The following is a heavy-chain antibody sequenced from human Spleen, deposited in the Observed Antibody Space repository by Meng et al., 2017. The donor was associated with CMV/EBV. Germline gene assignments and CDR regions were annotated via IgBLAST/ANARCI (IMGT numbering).Heavy chain of an antibody. J-gene: IGHJ5*02. D-gene: IGHD1-7*01. V-gene: IGHV1-8*01. Sequence: TGHGLEWMGWVNPNTGNTAYAQRFQGRVTMTRDSSTDTAYMELSSLRSEDTAVYFCARGHYLTGTWRGVPVGAGKWQSSTQSPRAFDPWGQGTLVTVSS. CDR2: VNPNTGNT. CDR3: ARGHYLTGTWRGVPVGAGKWQSSTQSPRAFDP.